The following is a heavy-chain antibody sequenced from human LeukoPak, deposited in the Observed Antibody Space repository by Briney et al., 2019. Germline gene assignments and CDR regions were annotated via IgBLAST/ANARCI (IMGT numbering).Heavy chain of an antibody. J-gene: IGHJ4*02. D-gene: IGHD1-26*01. V-gene: IGHV1-18*01. Sequence: ASVKVSCKASGYIFTSYGITWVRQAPGQGLEWMGWISANNGKTNYAQKLQDRVTMTTDTSTSTAYMELRSLRSDDTAVYYCARASSGSLHPTDYWGQGTLVTVSS. CDR2: ISANNGKT. CDR3: ARASSGSLHPTDY. CDR1: GYIFTSYG.